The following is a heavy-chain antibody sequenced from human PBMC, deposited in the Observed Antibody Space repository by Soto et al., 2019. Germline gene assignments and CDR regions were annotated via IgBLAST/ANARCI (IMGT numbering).Heavy chain of an antibody. D-gene: IGHD3-9*01. CDR2: IKSKTDGGTT. J-gene: IGHJ4*02. Sequence: GRYLRLSSAASGFTFSNAWMNWVRQAPGKGLEWVGRIKSKTDGGTTDYAAPVKGRFTISRDDSKNTLYLQMNNLKTEDTAVNYCTTDLGDQFLYLEWSHRHSRAYCGQGTLVTVSS. CDR3: TTDLGDQFLYLEWSHRHSRAY. CDR1: GFTFSNAW. V-gene: IGHV3-15*07.